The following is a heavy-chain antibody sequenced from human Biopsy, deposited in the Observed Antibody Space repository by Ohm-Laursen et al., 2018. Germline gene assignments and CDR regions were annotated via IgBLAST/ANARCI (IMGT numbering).Heavy chain of an antibody. CDR1: GFTFSDYY. J-gene: IGHJ4*02. Sequence: SLRLSCAASGFTFSDYYMNWFRRAPGKGLEWIAYIHKDSTTEYYADSVKGRFTISRDSSKNTLYLQMNSLRVEDTAVYYCARGPSGVATIGRGQGTLVTVSS. CDR2: IHKDSTTE. D-gene: IGHD5-24*01. V-gene: IGHV3-11*04. CDR3: ARGPSGVATIG.